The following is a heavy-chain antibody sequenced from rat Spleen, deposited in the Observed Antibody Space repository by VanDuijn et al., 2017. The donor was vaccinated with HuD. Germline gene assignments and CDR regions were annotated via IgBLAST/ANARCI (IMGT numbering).Heavy chain of an antibody. J-gene: IGHJ3*01. D-gene: IGHD4-3*01. CDR1: GFSFRNYG. CDR2: ITYDGIS. V-gene: IGHV5-29*01. CDR3: TSPYTSGQKFPFAY. Sequence: EVQLVESGGGFVQPGRSLKLSCAASGFSFRNYGMAWVRQSPTKGLEGVGSITYDGISYYRDSVRGRFTISRDESKSTLYLQMDSLRSEDTATYYCTSPYTSGQKFPFAYWGQGTLVTVSS.